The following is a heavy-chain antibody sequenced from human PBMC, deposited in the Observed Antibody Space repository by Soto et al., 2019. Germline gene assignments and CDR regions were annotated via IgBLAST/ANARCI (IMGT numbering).Heavy chain of an antibody. V-gene: IGHV3-23*01. CDR1: GFTFSSYA. CDR2: ISGSGGST. D-gene: IGHD5-18*01. J-gene: IGHJ4*02. Sequence: VGSLRLSCAASGFTFSSYAMSWVRQAPGKGLEWVSAISGSGGSTYYADSVKGRFTISRDNSKNTLYLQMNSLRAEDTAVYYCAKTPLGSYGYSYYFDYWGQGTLVTVSS. CDR3: AKTPLGSYGYSYYFDY.